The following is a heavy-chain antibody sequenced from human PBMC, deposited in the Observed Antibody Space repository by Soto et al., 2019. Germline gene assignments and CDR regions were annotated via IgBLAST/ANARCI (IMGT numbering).Heavy chain of an antibody. J-gene: IGHJ6*01. Sequence: SETLRLTCAVYGGSFSGYYWSWIRQPPGKGLEWIGEINHSGSTNYNPSLKSRVTISVDTSKNQFSLKLSSVTAADTAVYYCARIVLRFLWSFLPPHYYYGMDFWGQWTTVTVS. CDR3: ARIVLRFLWSFLPPHYYYGMDF. CDR1: GGSFSGYY. D-gene: IGHD3-3*01. V-gene: IGHV4-34*01. CDR2: INHSGST.